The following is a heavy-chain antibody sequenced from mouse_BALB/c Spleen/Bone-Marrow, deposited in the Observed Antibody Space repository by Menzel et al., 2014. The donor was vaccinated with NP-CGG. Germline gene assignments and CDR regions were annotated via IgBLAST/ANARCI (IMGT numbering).Heavy chain of an antibody. CDR2: TYPSDSYT. V-gene: IGHV1-69*02. J-gene: IGHJ3*01. CDR1: GYTFTSYW. Sequence: QVQLQQSGAVLVRPGASVKLSCKASGYTFTSYWINWVKQRPGQGLEWIGNTYPSDSYTNYNQKFKDKATLTVDKSSSTAYMQLSSPTSEDSAVYYCTRKDYWGQGTLVTVSA. CDR3: TRKDY.